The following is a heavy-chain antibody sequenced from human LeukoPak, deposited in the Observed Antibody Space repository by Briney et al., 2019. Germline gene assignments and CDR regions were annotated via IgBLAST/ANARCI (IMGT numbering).Heavy chain of an antibody. D-gene: IGHD1-26*01. J-gene: IGHJ4*02. CDR3: ARGFPGGEWELLIGFDY. V-gene: IGHV1-46*01. Sequence: ASVKVSCKASGYTFTSYYMHWVRQAPGQGLEWMGIINPSGGSTSYAQKFQGRVTMTRDTSTSTVYMELSSLRSEDTGVYYCARGFPGGEWELLIGFDYWGQGTLVTVSS. CDR2: INPSGGST. CDR1: GYTFTSYY.